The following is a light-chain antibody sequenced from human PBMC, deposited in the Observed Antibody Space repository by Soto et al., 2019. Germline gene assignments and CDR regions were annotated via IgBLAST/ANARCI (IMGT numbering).Light chain of an antibody. Sequence: QSVLTQPASVSGAPGQRVTISCSGSSSNIGAGYDIHWYQQLPGTAPKLLIFDNSDRPSGVPERFSVSKSGTSASLALTGLRAEDEADYYYQSYDSSLGAWVFGGGTKVTVL. V-gene: IGLV1-40*01. CDR3: QSYDSSLGAWV. J-gene: IGLJ3*02. CDR2: DNS. CDR1: SSNIGAGYD.